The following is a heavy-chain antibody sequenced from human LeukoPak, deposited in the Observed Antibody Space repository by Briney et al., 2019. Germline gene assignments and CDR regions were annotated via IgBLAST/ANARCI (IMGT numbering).Heavy chain of an antibody. CDR1: GYTFTSYG. CDR3: ARHRWFGELLYYFDY. J-gene: IGHJ4*02. Sequence: ASVKVSCKASGYTFTSYGISWVRQAPGQGLEWMGWISAYNGNTNYAQKLQGRVTMTTDTSTSTAYMELRSLRSDDTAVYYRARHRWFGELLYYFDYWGQGTLVTVSS. V-gene: IGHV1-18*01. D-gene: IGHD3-10*01. CDR2: ISAYNGNT.